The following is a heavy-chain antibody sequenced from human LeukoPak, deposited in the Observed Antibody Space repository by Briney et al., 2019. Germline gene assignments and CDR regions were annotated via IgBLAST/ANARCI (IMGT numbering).Heavy chain of an antibody. CDR2: INPNSGGT. CDR3: ARQAANGNWFDP. J-gene: IGHJ5*02. V-gene: IGHV1-2*02. CDR1: GYTFTGYY. Sequence: ASVKVSCKASGYTFTGYYIHWVRQAPGQGLEWMGWINPNSGGTNYAQKFQGRVTMTRDTSTRTAYMEVSKLTSDDTAVYYCARQAANGNWFDPWGQGTLVTVSS. D-gene: IGHD6-13*01.